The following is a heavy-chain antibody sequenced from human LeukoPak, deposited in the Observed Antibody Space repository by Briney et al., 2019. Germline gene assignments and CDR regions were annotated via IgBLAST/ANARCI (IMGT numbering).Heavy chain of an antibody. CDR1: GGSTSSSSYY. CDR2: IYYSGST. V-gene: IGHV4-39*01. J-gene: IGHJ3*02. D-gene: IGHD2-15*01. Sequence: SETLSLTCTVSGGSTSSSSYYWGWIRQPPGKGLEWIGSIYYSGSTYYNPSLKSRVTISVDTSKNQFSLKLSSVTAADTAVYYCARHVSAIVVVVAAPDAFDIWGQGTMVTVSS. CDR3: ARHVSAIVVVVAAPDAFDI.